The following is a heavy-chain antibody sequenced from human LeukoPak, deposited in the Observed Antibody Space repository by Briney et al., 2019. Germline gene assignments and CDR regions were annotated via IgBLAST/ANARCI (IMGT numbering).Heavy chain of an antibody. CDR1: GYSISSGYY. D-gene: IGHD6-19*01. V-gene: IGHV4-38-2*01. CDR3: ARGRGGQWLANFDY. J-gene: IGHJ4*02. CDR2: IYHSGST. Sequence: SETLSLTCAVSGYSISSGYYWGWIRQPPEKGLEWIGSIYHSGSTYYNPSLKSRVTISVDTSKNQFSLKLSSVTAADTAVYYCARGRGGQWLANFDYWGQGTLVTVSS.